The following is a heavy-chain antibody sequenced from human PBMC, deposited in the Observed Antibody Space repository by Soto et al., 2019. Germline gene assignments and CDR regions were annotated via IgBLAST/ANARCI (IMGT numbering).Heavy chain of an antibody. Sequence: EVQLLESGGDFVLPGGSLRLSCAASGFTFDTYAMSWVRQAPRKGLEWVSGVSGSGGSVSYADSVKGRFTISRDTSKNTLYLQMNSLRAEDTAVYYCARISVLLTTDIFRGGCMDVWGQGTTVTVSS. CDR3: ARISVLLTTDIFRGGCMDV. CDR1: GFTFDTYA. D-gene: IGHD1-1*01. J-gene: IGHJ6*02. V-gene: IGHV3-23*01. CDR2: VSGSGGSV.